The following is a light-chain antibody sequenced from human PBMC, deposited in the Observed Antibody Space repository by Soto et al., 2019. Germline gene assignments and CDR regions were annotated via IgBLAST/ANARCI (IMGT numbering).Light chain of an antibody. J-gene: IGLJ2*01. CDR3: SSYAGSNIVV. Sequence: QSALTQPPSASGSPGQSVTISCTGSSSDVCGYNYVSWYQQHPGKAPKLMIYDVSKRPSGVPDRFSGSKSGNTASLTVSGLQAEDEADYYCSSYAGSNIVVFGGGTKLTVL. CDR1: SSDVCGYNY. CDR2: DVS. V-gene: IGLV2-8*01.